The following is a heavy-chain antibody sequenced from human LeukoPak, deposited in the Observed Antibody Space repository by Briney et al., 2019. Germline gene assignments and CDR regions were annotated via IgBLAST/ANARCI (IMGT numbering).Heavy chain of an antibody. CDR3: ALIGASSWYDY. V-gene: IGHV4-31*03. J-gene: IGHJ4*02. Sequence: PSETLSLTCTVSGGPISSGGYYWSWIRQHPGKGLEWIGYIYYSGSTYYNPSLKSRVTISVDTSKNQFSLKLSSVTAADTAVYYCALIGASSWYDYWGQGTLVTVSS. CDR2: IYYSGST. D-gene: IGHD6-13*01. CDR1: GGPISSGGYY.